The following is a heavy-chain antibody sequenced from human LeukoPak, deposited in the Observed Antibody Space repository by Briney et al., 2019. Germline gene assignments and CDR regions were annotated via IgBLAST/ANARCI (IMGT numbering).Heavy chain of an antibody. V-gene: IGHV1-3*01. CDR2: INAGNGNT. CDR3: ARVSVVVVAATLASSIFDY. D-gene: IGHD2-15*01. Sequence: ASVKVSCKASGYTFTSYAMHWVRQAPGQRLEWMGWINAGNGNTKYSQKFQGRVTITRDTSASTAYTELSSLRSEDTAVYYCARVSVVVVAATLASSIFDYWGQGTLVTVSS. CDR1: GYTFTSYA. J-gene: IGHJ4*02.